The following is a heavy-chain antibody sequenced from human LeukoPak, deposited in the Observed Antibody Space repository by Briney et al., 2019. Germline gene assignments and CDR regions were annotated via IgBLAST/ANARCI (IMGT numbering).Heavy chain of an antibody. J-gene: IGHJ6*04. D-gene: IGHD1-26*01. Sequence: GESLKISCKGSGYSFTSYWISWVRQMPGKGLEWMGRIDSSDSYTNYSPSFQGHVTFSADKSISTAYLQWSSLKASDTAMYYCASHTRWDLPHGMDVWGKGTTVTVSS. CDR2: IDSSDSYT. V-gene: IGHV5-10-1*01. CDR1: GYSFTSYW. CDR3: ASHTRWDLPHGMDV.